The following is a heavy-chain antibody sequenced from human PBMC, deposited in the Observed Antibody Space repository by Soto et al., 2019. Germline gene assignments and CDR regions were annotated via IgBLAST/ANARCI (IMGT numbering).Heavy chain of an antibody. CDR3: VTRSRGLQSSPPRLDS. V-gene: IGHV3-23*01. CDR2: ISGSGSTT. CDR1: GLTFSGYG. D-gene: IGHD4-4*01. J-gene: IGHJ4*02. Sequence: EVQLLESGGGLVQPGGSLRLSCAASGLTFSGYGMSWVRQAPGTGLEWVSAISGSGSTTYYADSVKGRFTISRDDSKNILFLQMSSLRAEDTPVYYCVTRSRGLQSSPPRLDSWGQGTLVTVSS.